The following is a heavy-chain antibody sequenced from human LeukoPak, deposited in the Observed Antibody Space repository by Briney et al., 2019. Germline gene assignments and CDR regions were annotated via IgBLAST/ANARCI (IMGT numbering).Heavy chain of an antibody. Sequence: PGGSLRLSCAASGFTFSDYYMSWIRQAPGKGLEWVSYISRNSYTNYADSVKGRFTISRDNAKNTLYLQMNSLRAEDTAVYYCARRAVSGPTGFDYWGQGTLVTVSS. V-gene: IGHV3-11*06. J-gene: IGHJ4*02. CDR2: ISRNSYT. D-gene: IGHD6-19*01. CDR1: GFTFSDYY. CDR3: ARRAVSGPTGFDY.